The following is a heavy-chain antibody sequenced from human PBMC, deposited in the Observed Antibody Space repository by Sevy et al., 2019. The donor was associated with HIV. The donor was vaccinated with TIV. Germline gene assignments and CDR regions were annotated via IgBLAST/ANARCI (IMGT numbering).Heavy chain of an antibody. J-gene: IGHJ4*02. CDR2: INSDDTSI. V-gene: IGHV3-74*01. Sequence: GGSLRLSCEASGFPFSSHWMHWVRQGPGQGLVWVSGINSDDTSIPYADSVKGRFTISRDNVKNTRYLQMSSLRAEDTGVKYCASWSGVAFDYWGQGTLVTVSS. CDR1: GFPFSSHW. D-gene: IGHD3-10*01. CDR3: ASWSGVAFDY.